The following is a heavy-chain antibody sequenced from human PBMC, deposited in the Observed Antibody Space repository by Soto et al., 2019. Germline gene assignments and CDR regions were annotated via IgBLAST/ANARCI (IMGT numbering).Heavy chain of an antibody. CDR2: ISSSSSYI. Sequence: GGSLRLSCAASGFTFSSYSMNWVRQAPGKGLEWVSSISSSSSYIYYADSVKGRFTISRDNAKNSLYLQMNSLRAEDTAVYYCARDRREYQLLGGSDWFDPWGQGTLVTVSS. CDR1: GFTFSSYS. J-gene: IGHJ5*02. V-gene: IGHV3-21*01. CDR3: ARDRREYQLLGGSDWFDP. D-gene: IGHD2-2*01.